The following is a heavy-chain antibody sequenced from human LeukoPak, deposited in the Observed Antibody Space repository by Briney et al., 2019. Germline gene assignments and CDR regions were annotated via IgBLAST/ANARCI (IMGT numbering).Heavy chain of an antibody. CDR2: IHGGGGT. V-gene: IGHV3-53*01. Sequence: GGSLRLSCAASGFTVGSNYMSWVRQAPGKGLEWVSLIHGGGGTNHADSVKGRFTISRDTAKNTLSLQMSSLRAEDTAVYYCAVEVTATDNGFDVWGQGTLVTVSS. J-gene: IGHJ3*01. CDR1: GFTVGSNY. CDR3: AVEVTATDNGFDV. D-gene: IGHD2-21*02.